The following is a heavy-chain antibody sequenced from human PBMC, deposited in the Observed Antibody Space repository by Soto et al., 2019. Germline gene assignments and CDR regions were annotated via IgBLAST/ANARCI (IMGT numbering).Heavy chain of an antibody. D-gene: IGHD6-13*01. CDR3: ARRPAAGTGNYFGH. V-gene: IGHV3-30-3*01. J-gene: IGHJ4*01. CDR2: ISYDGTNE. Sequence: HPGGSLRLSCAASGFTFSDYPIHWVRQAPGKGLEWVAAISYDGTNEQYAGSVKGRFTISRDNSKNTLYLQMNSLRPEDTAVYYCARRPAAGTGNYFGHWGHGTLVTVSS. CDR1: GFTFSDYP.